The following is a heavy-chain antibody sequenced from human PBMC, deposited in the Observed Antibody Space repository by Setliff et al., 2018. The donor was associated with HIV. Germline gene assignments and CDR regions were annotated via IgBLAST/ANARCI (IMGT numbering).Heavy chain of an antibody. V-gene: IGHV4-31*03. J-gene: IGHJ5*02. CDR2: TYHTGKT. D-gene: IGHD1-26*01. Sequence: PPETLSPTCTVSGDSIFIGGYYWSWIRQNPGGGLEWIGYTYHTGKTYYNPSLQSRIIMSLDMSQNRFSLKLSSVTAADTGVYYCAKEGNSVDNWLDPWGPGTLVTVSS. CDR3: AKEGNSVDNWLDP. CDR1: GDSIFIGGYY.